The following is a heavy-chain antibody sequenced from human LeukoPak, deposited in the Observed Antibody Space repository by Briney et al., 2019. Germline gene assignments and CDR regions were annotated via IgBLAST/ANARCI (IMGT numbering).Heavy chain of an antibody. Sequence: ASVKVSCKASGYTFTSYGISWVRQVPGQGLEWMGWISAYNGNTNYAQKLQGRVTMTTDTSTSTAYMELRSLRSDDTAVYYCAAIRFLEWLDPYYYGMDVWGQGTTVTVSS. D-gene: IGHD3-3*01. CDR3: AAIRFLEWLDPYYYGMDV. CDR1: GYTFTSYG. CDR2: ISAYNGNT. V-gene: IGHV1-18*01. J-gene: IGHJ6*02.